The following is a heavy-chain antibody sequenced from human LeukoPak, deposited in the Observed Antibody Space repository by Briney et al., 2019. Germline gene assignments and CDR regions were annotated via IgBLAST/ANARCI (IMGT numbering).Heavy chain of an antibody. J-gene: IGHJ4*02. V-gene: IGHV3-30*18. CDR2: ISYDGSNK. Sequence: PGGSLRLSCAASGFTFSSYGMHWVRQAPGKGLEWVAVISYDGSNKYYADSVKGRFTISRDNSKNTLYLQMNSLRAEDTAVYYCAKVATPLLYSSSWYFDYWGQGTLVTVSS. CDR3: AKVATPLLYSSSWYFDY. CDR1: GFTFSSYG. D-gene: IGHD6-13*01.